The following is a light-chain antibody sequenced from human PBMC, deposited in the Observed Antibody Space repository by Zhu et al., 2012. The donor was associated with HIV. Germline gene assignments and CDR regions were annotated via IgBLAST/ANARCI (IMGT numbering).Light chain of an antibody. CDR3: QQRSDWLLT. CDR2: DAS. CDR1: QSVSTY. Sequence: EIVLTQSPATLSLSPGERATLSCRASQSVSTYLAWYQRKPGQAPRLLIYDASNRATGIPARFSGSGSGTDFTLTISSLEPEDFALYYCQQRSDWLLTFGGGTKVEI. J-gene: IGKJ4*01. V-gene: IGKV3-11*01.